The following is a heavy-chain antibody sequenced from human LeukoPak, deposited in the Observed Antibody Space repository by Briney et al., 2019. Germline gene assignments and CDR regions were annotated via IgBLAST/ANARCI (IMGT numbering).Heavy chain of an antibody. CDR2: IYYSGST. D-gene: IGHD3-3*01. CDR1: GGSVSSGSYF. V-gene: IGHV4-61*01. CDR3: ARTITIFGALGYFDY. Sequence: SETLSLTCTVSGGSVSSGSYFWSWIRQPPGKGLEWIGYIYYSGSTNYNPSLKRRVTISVDTSKNQFSLKLSSVTAADTAVYYCARTITIFGALGYFDYWGQGTLVTVSS. J-gene: IGHJ4*02.